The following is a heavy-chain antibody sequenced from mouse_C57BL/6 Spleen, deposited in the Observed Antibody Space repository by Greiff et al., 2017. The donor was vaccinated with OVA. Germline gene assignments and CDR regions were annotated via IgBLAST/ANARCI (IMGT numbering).Heavy chain of an antibody. D-gene: IGHD2-3*01. CDR2: INPSTGGT. Sequence: EVQRVESGPELVKPGASVKISCKASGYSFTGYYMNWVKQSPEKSLEWIGEINPSTGGTTYNQKFKAKATLTVDKSSSTAYMQLKSLTSEDSAVYYCARREWLLLRGNYFDYWGQGTTLTVSS. CDR3: ARREWLLLRGNYFDY. V-gene: IGHV1-42*01. CDR1: GYSFTGYY. J-gene: IGHJ2*01.